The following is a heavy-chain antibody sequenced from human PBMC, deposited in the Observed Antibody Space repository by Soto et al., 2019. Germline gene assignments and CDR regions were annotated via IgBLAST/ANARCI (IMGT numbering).Heavy chain of an antibody. D-gene: IGHD1-1*01. CDR2: INHSGST. CDR3: ARRPVGLERSPPFDY. Sequence: SETLSLTCAVYGGSFSGYYWIWIRQPPGKGLEWIGEINHSGSTNYNPSLKSRVTISVDTSKNQFSLKLSSVTAADTAVYYCARRPVGLERSPPFDYWGQGTLVTVSS. CDR1: GGSFSGYY. J-gene: IGHJ4*02. V-gene: IGHV4-34*01.